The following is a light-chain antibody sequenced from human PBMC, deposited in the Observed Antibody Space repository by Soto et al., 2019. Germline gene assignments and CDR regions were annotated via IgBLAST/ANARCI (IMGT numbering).Light chain of an antibody. CDR3: VSYTTSASYV. CDR1: SSDVGNYIF. V-gene: IGLV2-14*01. J-gene: IGLJ1*01. CDR2: DIN. Sequence: QSALTQPASVSGSPGQSITISCTGTSSDVGNYIFVSWYRQHPGKAPKLMIYDINNRPSGVSNRVSGSKSGNTASLTTSGLQAEDEADYYCVSYTTSASYVFGTGTKLTVL.